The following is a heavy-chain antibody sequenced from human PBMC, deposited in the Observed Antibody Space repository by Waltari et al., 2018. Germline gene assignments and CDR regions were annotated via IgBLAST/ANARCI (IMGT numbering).Heavy chain of an antibody. CDR1: GFTFSSYD. V-gene: IGHV3-30-3*01. Sequence: QVQLVESGGGVVQPGGSLRLSCAAYGFTFSSYDMHWVRKDPGKGLALVAVISYYGSNKSYADSVKGRFTISRDNSKNTLYLQMNSLRAEDTAVYYCARDQGTYDYIWGSYPIDYWGQGTLVTVSS. CDR3: ARDQGTYDYIWGSYPIDY. D-gene: IGHD3-16*02. CDR2: ISYYGSNK. J-gene: IGHJ4*02.